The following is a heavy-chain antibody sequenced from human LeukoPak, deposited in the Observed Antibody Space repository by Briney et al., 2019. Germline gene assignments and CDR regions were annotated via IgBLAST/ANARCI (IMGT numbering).Heavy chain of an antibody. V-gene: IGHV4-59*08. CDR3: ARGNTGAWFDP. D-gene: IGHD1-14*01. CDR1: GGSISSYY. Sequence: SETLSLTCTVSGGSISSYYWSWIRQPPGKGLEWIGYIYYSGSTNYNPSLKSRVTISVDTSKNQFSLKLSSVTAADTAVYYCARGNTGAWFDPWGQGTLVTVSS. J-gene: IGHJ5*02. CDR2: IYYSGST.